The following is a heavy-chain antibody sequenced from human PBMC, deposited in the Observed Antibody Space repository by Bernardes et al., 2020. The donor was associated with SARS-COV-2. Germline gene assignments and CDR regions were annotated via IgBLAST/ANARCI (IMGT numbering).Heavy chain of an antibody. CDR3: ARGYRGFLTGTGGLVDL. Sequence: GGSLRLSCAASGFTISAYDMHWVRQPAGKGLEWVSGIVASGDTYSPGGSVKGRFTISREEAKNSLYLQIDSLTAGDTAVYYCARGYRGFLTGTGGLVDLWGQGTTVTGSS. CDR1: GFTISAYD. V-gene: IGHV3-13*01. J-gene: IGHJ6*02. D-gene: IGHD3-9*01. CDR2: IVASGDT.